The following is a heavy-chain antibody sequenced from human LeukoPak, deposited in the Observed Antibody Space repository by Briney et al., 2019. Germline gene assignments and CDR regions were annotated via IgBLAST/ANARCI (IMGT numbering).Heavy chain of an antibody. Sequence: GSLRLSCEASGFTFSGSAMHWVRQASGKGLEWVGRIRSTTDTAYAASVQGRFTISRDGSKNTAYLQMNSLKTEDTAVYYCTRLRHSNTDYYYYYGMDVWGQGTTVTVSS. CDR3: TRLRHSNTDYYYYYGMDV. D-gene: IGHD2/OR15-2a*01. CDR1: GFTFSGSA. J-gene: IGHJ6*02. CDR2: IRSTTDT. V-gene: IGHV3-73*01.